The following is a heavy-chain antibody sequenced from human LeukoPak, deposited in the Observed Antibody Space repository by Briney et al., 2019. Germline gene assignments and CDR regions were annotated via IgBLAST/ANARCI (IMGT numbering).Heavy chain of an antibody. V-gene: IGHV1-2*02. CDR3: ARDSELTTVTTDPRYYYYYYMDV. CDR1: GYTFTGYY. J-gene: IGHJ6*03. Sequence: ASVKVSCKASGYTFTGYYMHWVRQAPGQGLEWMGWINPNSGGTNYAQKFQGRVTMTRDTSTSTVYMELSSLRSEDTAVYYCARDSELTTVTTDPRYYYYYYMDVWGKGTTVTISS. CDR2: INPNSGGT. D-gene: IGHD4-11*01.